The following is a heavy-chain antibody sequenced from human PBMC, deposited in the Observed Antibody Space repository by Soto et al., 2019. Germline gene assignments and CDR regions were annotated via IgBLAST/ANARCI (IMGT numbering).Heavy chain of an antibody. Sequence: GGSLRLSCAASGFAFSDHYMTWIRQAPGKGLEWISYISVSGDTIHYADSVKGRFTISRDSGKNSLYLQMNSLRAEDTAVYYCARGGWLQLLFDVFDIWGQGTMVTVSS. CDR3: ARGGWLQLLFDVFDI. D-gene: IGHD1-1*01. CDR1: GFAFSDHY. V-gene: IGHV3-11*01. CDR2: ISVSGDTI. J-gene: IGHJ3*02.